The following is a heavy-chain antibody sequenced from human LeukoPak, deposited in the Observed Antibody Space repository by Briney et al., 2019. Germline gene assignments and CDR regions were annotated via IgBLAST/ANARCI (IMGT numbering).Heavy chain of an antibody. V-gene: IGHV4-34*01. D-gene: IGHD3-10*01. CDR3: ARGRARYGSGSYYIDY. CDR1: GGSFTDYF. J-gene: IGHJ4*02. CDR2: INHSGST. Sequence: SETLSLTCAVYGGSFTDYFWTWIRQPPGKGLEWIGEINHSGSTNYNPSLKSRVTISVDTSKNQFSLKLSSVTAADTAVYYCARGRARYGSGSYYIDYWGQGTLVTVSS.